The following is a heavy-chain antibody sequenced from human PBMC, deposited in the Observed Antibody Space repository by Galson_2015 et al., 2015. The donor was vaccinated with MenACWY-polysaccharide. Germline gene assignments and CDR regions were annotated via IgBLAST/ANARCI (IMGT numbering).Heavy chain of an antibody. CDR2: IFWDDHE. J-gene: IGHJ4*02. D-gene: IGHD6-25*01. CDR3: AHRRGVAAADDY. V-gene: IGHV2-5*02. Sequence: PALVKPTQPLTLTCTVSGFSVSTRGVGVGWIRQPPGKALEWLALIFWDDHEGYSPSLKSRLTITKDTSQNQVVLTMTDMDPEDTATYYCAHRRGVAAADDYWGQGILVIVSS. CDR1: GFSVSTRGVG.